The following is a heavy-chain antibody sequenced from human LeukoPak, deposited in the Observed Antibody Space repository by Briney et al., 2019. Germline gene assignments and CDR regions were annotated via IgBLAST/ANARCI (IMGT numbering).Heavy chain of an antibody. Sequence: PGGSLRLSCAASGFTFRDYDMSWFRQAPGKGLEWVSFISGSGSSMNYADSVKGRLTISRDNAKNSLTLQMNSLIAEDAAVYYCARGRFRLEYWGQGALVTVSS. CDR1: GFTFRDYD. CDR2: ISGSGSSM. V-gene: IGHV3-11*04. J-gene: IGHJ4*02. D-gene: IGHD3-10*01. CDR3: ARGRFRLEY.